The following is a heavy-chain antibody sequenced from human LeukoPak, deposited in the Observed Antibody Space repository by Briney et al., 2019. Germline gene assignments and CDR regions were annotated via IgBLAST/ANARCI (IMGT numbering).Heavy chain of an antibody. J-gene: IGHJ4*02. D-gene: IGHD3-10*01. CDR3: ARDNTYYYGSGSYYHHGSFDY. Sequence: GGSLRLSCAASGFTFSSYWMSWVRQAPGKGLEWVANIKQDGSEKYYVDSVKGRFTISRDNAKNSLYLQMNSLRAEDTAVYYCARDNTYYYGSGSYYHHGSFDYWGQGTLVTVSS. V-gene: IGHV3-7*01. CDR1: GFTFSSYW. CDR2: IKQDGSEK.